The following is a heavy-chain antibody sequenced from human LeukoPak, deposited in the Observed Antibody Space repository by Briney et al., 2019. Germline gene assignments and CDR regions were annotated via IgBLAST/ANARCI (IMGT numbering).Heavy chain of an antibody. CDR1: GGSFSGYY. J-gene: IGHJ3*02. V-gene: IGHV4-34*01. CDR2: INHSGNT. CDR3: ANALPRRPFDM. Sequence: SETLSLTCAVYGGSFSGYYWTWIRQPPGKGLEWIGEINHSGNTNYNPSLKSRVTISVGTSKNQFSLKLASVTAADTAVYYCANALPRRPFDMWGQGTVATVSS.